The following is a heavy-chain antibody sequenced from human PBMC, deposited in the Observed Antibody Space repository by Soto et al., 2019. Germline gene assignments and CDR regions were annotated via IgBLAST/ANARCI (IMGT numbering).Heavy chain of an antibody. Sequence: SETLSLTCAVSGGSIRTSGYSWGWIRRPPEKGLDRPPEKGLEWIATISYSGSTYYNPSLKSRVTISVDTSKNQFSLKLNSVTAADTAVYYCARGPSGYYYGSGTYRFWGQGTLVTVSS. CDR1: GGSIRTSGYS. CDR3: ARGPSGYYYGSGTYRF. J-gene: IGHJ4*02. D-gene: IGHD3-10*01. CDR2: ISYSGST. V-gene: IGHV4-39*07.